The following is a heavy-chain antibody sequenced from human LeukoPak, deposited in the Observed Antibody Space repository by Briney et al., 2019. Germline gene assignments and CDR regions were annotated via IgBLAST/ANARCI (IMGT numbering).Heavy chain of an antibody. D-gene: IGHD6-19*01. Sequence: PGGSLRLSCAASGVTFSSHSMTWVRQAPGKGLEWDSSISCSSTYIYYAVPVKGRFTISRDNAKTSLYLQANSLRAEHTAVYYCARGRPLLYSSGWSSDYWGQGALVTVSS. CDR2: ISCSSTYI. V-gene: IGHV3-21*01. J-gene: IGHJ4*02. CDR3: ARGRPLLYSSGWSSDY. CDR1: GVTFSSHS.